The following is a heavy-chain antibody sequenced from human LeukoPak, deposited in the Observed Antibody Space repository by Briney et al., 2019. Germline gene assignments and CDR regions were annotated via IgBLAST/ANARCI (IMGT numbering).Heavy chain of an antibody. Sequence: ASVTVSFTASGYSFTAYYIHWVREAPGQGLAWMGYINPNNDVTGYAPKFQDRVTMTRDTSISTVYMELSSLRSDDTAVYYCARSTGGTIPFDNWRQGTLVTVSS. CDR1: GYSFTAYY. V-gene: IGHV1-2*02. CDR3: ARSTGGTIPFDN. D-gene: IGHD1-7*01. CDR2: INPNNDVT. J-gene: IGHJ4*02.